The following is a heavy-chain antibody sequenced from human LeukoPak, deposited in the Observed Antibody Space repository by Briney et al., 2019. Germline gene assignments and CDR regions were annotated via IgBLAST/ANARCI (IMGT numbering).Heavy chain of an antibody. Sequence: PSETLSLTCTVSGGSINSYYWTWIRQPPGKGLEWIEYIYYTGSTNYNPSLKSRVTISVDTSKNQFSLQLTSVTAADTAVYYCGRHFYGGDAGVDYWGQGTLVTVSS. CDR3: GRHFYGGDAGVDY. V-gene: IGHV4-59*08. CDR1: GGSINSYY. D-gene: IGHD4-23*01. CDR2: IYYTGST. J-gene: IGHJ4*02.